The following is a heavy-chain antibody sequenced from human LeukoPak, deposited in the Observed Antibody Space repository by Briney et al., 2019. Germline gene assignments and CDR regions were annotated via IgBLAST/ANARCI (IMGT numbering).Heavy chain of an antibody. CDR2: ISSSGSTM. J-gene: IGHJ4*02. V-gene: IGHV3-48*03. CDR3: ARRYCSSTSCTLDY. CDR1: GFTFNSYE. D-gene: IGHD2-2*01. Sequence: GGSLRLPCAASGFTFNSYEMNWVRQAPGKGLEWVSYISSSGSTMYYADSVRGRLTISRENAKNLLYLEVNSLRAEDTAVYYCARRYCSSTSCTLDYWGQGTLVIVSS.